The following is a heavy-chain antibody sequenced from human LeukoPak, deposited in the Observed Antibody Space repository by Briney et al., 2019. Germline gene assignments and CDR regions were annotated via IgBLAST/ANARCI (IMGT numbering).Heavy chain of an antibody. CDR3: AKGPWTPHDY. V-gene: IGHV3-30*18. D-gene: IGHD3/OR15-3a*01. CDR2: ISYDGSNK. CDR1: GFTFSSYG. Sequence: PGGSLGLSCTASGFTFSSYGMHWVRQAPGKGLEWVAVISYDGSNKYYADSVKGRFTISRDNSKNTLYLQMNSLRAEDTAVYYCAKGPWTPHDYWGQGTLVTVSS. J-gene: IGHJ4*02.